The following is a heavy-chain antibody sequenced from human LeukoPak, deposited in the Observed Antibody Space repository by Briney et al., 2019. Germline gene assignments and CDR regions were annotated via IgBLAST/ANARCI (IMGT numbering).Heavy chain of an antibody. D-gene: IGHD3-10*02. Sequence: ASVKVSCKASGGTFSSYAISWVRQATGQGLEWMGWMNPNSGNTGYAQKFQGRVTMTRNTSISTAYMELSSLRSEDTAVYYCARGRYSEWSGPVDPWGQGTLVTVSS. J-gene: IGHJ5*02. V-gene: IGHV1-8*02. CDR3: ARGRYSEWSGPVDP. CDR1: GGTFSSYA. CDR2: MNPNSGNT.